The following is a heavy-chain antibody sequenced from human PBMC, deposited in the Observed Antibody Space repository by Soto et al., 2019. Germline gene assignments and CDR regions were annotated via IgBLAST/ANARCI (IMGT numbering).Heavy chain of an antibody. V-gene: IGHV4-59*12. J-gene: IGHJ5*02. CDR2: IYYSGST. Sequence: SETLSLTCTVSGGSISSYYWSWIRQPPGKGLEWIGYIYYSGSTNYNPSLKSRVTISVDRSKNQFSLKLSSVTAADMAVYYCAHSTPHLSWFGPWGQGTLVTVSS. CDR1: GGSISSYY. D-gene: IGHD2-15*01. CDR3: AHSTPHLSWFGP.